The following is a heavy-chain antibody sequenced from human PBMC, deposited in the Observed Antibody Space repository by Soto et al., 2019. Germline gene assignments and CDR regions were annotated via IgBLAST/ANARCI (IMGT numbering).Heavy chain of an antibody. CDR1: GGSVSSYY. CDR3: ATYDSSGLAF. CDR2: IYYSGTT. V-gene: IGHV4-59*08. D-gene: IGHD3-22*01. J-gene: IGHJ4*02. Sequence: SVTLPRTGTVSGGSVSSYYWNWIRQHPGKGLGWIGYIYYSGTTYYNPSLKSRLTISIDTSKKQFSLRLTSVTAADTAVYYCATYDSSGLAFWGQGTLVTVSS.